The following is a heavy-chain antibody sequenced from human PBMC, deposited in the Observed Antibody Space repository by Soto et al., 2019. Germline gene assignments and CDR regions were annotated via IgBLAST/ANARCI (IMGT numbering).Heavy chain of an antibody. Sequence: ASVKVSCKASGYTFTSYGISWVRQAPGQGLEWMGWISAYNGNTNYAQKLQGRVTMTTDTSTSTAYMELRSLRSDDTAVYYCARVLHFGGATNRWFDPWGQGTLVTVSS. V-gene: IGHV1-18*04. CDR3: ARVLHFGGATNRWFDP. CDR2: ISAYNGNT. CDR1: GYTFTSYG. J-gene: IGHJ5*02. D-gene: IGHD1-26*01.